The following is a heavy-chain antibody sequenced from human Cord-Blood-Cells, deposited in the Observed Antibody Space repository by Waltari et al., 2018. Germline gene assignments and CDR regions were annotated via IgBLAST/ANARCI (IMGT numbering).Heavy chain of an antibody. J-gene: IGHJ3*02. Sequence: QVQLQQWGAGLLKPSETLPLTCAVYGGSFSGYYWSWIRQPPGKGLEWIGEINHSGSTNYNPSLKSRVTISVDTSKNQFSLKLSSVTAADTAVYYCARGHTVTAFDIWGQGTMVTVSS. CDR2: INHSGST. CDR3: ARGHTVTAFDI. V-gene: IGHV4-34*01. CDR1: GGSFSGYY. D-gene: IGHD4-4*01.